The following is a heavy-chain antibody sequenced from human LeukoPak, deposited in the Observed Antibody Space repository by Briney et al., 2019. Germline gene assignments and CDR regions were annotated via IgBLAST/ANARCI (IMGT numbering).Heavy chain of an antibody. CDR3: AGDPVGDYGDYRCFDS. J-gene: IGHJ4*02. CDR2: VKSDGLGT. V-gene: IGHV3-74*01. CDR1: GFNFNTYW. D-gene: IGHD4-17*01. Sequence: GGSLRLSCAASGFNFNTYWMHWVRQTPGKGLMWVSRVKSDGLGTNYADSVKGRFTISRDNAMNTLHLQMNSLRAEDTAVYYCAGDPVGDYGDYRCFDSWGQGTLVTVSS.